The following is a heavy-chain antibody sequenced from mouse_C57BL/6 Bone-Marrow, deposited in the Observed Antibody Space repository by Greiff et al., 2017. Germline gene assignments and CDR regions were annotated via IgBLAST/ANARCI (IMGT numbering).Heavy chain of an antibody. CDR3: ARPYYGNYWYFDI. V-gene: IGHV1-55*01. CDR1: GYTFTSYW. D-gene: IGHD2-10*01. J-gene: IGHJ1*03. CDR2: IYPGSGST. Sequence: QVQLQQPGAELVKPGASVKMSCKASGYTFTSYWITWVKQRPGQGLEWIGDIYPGSGSTNYNEKFKSKATLTVDTSSSTTYMQLSSLTSDDSAVYYCARPYYGNYWYFDIWGTGTTVTVSS.